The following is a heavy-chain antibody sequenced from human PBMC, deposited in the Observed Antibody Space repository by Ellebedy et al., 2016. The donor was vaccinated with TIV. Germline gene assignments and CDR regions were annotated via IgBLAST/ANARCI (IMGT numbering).Heavy chain of an antibody. CDR2: ISAYNGNT. J-gene: IGHJ5*02. CDR1: GYTFTSYG. CDR3: ARVALCSGGSCHRRWFNP. Sequence: ASVKVSXXASGYTFTSYGISWVRQAPGQGLEWMGWISAYNGNTNYAQKLQGRVTMTTDTSTSTAYMELRSLRSDDTAVYYCARVALCSGGSCHRRWFNPWGQGTLVTVSS. D-gene: IGHD2-15*01. V-gene: IGHV1-18*01.